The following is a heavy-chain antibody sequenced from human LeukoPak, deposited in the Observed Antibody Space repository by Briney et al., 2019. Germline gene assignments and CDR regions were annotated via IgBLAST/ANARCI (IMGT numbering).Heavy chain of an antibody. CDR1: GFTISGYW. CDR2: IRGSGGGT. J-gene: IGHJ3*02. CDR3: TRDPNGDYVGAFDM. V-gene: IGHV3-23*01. D-gene: IGHD4-17*01. Sequence: GGSLRLSCAASGFTISGYWMSWVRQAPGKGLEWVSSIRGSGGGTDHADSVKGRFTISRDNSRDTLFLQMNSLRAEDTALYYCTRDPNGDYVGAFDMWGPGTMVTVSS.